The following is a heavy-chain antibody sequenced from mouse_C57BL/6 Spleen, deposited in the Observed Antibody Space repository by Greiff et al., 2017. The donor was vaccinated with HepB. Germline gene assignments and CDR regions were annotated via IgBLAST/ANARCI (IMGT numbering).Heavy chain of an antibody. CDR3: SSDEGYYGSSYGFDY. CDR1: GFTFSSYA. V-gene: IGHV5-4*03. D-gene: IGHD1-1*01. Sequence: EVKLVESGGGLVKPGGSLKLSCAASGFTFSSYAMSWVRQTPEKRLEWVATISDGGSYTYYPDNVKGRFTISRDNAKNNLYLQMSQLKSEETAMYYCSSDEGYYGSSYGFDYWGQGTTLTVSS. CDR2: ISDGGSYT. J-gene: IGHJ2*01.